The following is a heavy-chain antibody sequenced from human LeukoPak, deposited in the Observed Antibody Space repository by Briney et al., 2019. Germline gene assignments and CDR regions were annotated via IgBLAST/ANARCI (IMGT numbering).Heavy chain of an antibody. CDR2: IRSKAYGGTT. D-gene: IGHD2-2*02. V-gene: IGHV3-49*04. Sequence: GGSLRLSCAASGFTFSSYGMHWVRQAPGKGLEWVGFIRSKAYGGTTEYAASVKGRFTISRDDSKSIAYLQMNSLKTEDTAVYYCTRDCSSTSCYTPVDYYYGMDVWGQGTTVTVSS. CDR3: TRDCSSTSCYTPVDYYYGMDV. CDR1: GFTFSSYG. J-gene: IGHJ6*02.